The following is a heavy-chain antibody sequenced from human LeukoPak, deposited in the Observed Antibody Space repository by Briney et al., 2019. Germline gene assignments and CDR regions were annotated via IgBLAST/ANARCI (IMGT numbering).Heavy chain of an antibody. J-gene: IGHJ4*02. Sequence: GGSLRLACAAPGFTFSSYAMSWVRQAPGEGLEWVSAISGSGGSTYSAVSVKGRFTISRDNSKNTLYLQMNSLRAEDTAVYYCAKDRESGWYAFNYWGQGTLVTVSS. CDR1: GFTFSSYA. V-gene: IGHV3-23*01. CDR3: AKDRESGWYAFNY. D-gene: IGHD6-19*01. CDR2: ISGSGGST.